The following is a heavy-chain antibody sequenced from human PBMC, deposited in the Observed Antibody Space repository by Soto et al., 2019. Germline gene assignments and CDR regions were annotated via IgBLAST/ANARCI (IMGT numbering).Heavy chain of an antibody. CDR1: GGSISSYY. D-gene: IGHD3-22*01. CDR2: IYYSGST. J-gene: IGHJ3*02. CDR3: ARLNYYDSSGYVDAFDI. V-gene: IGHV4-59*01. Sequence: SETLSLTCTVSGGSISSYYWSWIRQPPGKGLEWIGYIYYSGSTNYNPSLKSRVTISVDTSKNQFSLKLSSVTAADTAVYYCARLNYYDSSGYVDAFDIWGQGTMVTVSS.